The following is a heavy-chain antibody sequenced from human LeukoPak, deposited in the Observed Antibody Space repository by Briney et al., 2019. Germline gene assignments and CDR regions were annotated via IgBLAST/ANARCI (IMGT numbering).Heavy chain of an antibody. V-gene: IGHV3-30*03. Sequence: GRSLRLSCAASGFTFSSYGMHWVRQAPGKGLEWVAVISYDGSNKYYADSVKGRFTISRDNSKNTLYLQMNSLRAEDTAVYCCESLQQLVRSTWMDVWGQGTTVTVSS. J-gene: IGHJ6*02. CDR3: ESLQQLVRSTWMDV. D-gene: IGHD6-13*01. CDR1: GFTFSSYG. CDR2: ISYDGSNK.